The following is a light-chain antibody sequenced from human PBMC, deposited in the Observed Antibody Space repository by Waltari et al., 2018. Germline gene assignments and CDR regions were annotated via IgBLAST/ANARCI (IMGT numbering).Light chain of an antibody. V-gene: IGKV3-15*01. Sequence: EIVMTQSPATLSVSPGKRATLSCRASQSVSSNLAWYQQKPGQAPRLLIYGASTRATGIPARFSGSGSGTEFTLTISSMQSEDFAVYYCQQYNNWPATFGPGTKVDIK. CDR2: GAS. J-gene: IGKJ3*01. CDR1: QSVSSN. CDR3: QQYNNWPAT.